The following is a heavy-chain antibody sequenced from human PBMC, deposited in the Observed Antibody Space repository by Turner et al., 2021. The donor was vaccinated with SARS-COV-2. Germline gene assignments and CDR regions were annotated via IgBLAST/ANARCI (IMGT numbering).Heavy chain of an antibody. J-gene: IGHJ5*02. CDR3: ARDRGWFDP. CDR2: INPSGGST. D-gene: IGHD3-10*01. CDR1: GYTFTSYY. Sequence: QVQLVQSGAEVKQPGASVTVSCKASGYTFTSYYLHWVRQAPGQGLEWMGIINPSGGSTGYAQKFQGRVTMTRDTSTSTVYMELSSLRSEDTAVYYCARDRGWFDPWGQGTLVTVSS. V-gene: IGHV1-46*01.